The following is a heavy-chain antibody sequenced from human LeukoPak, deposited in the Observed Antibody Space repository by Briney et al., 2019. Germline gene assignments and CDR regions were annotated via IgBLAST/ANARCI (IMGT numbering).Heavy chain of an antibody. V-gene: IGHV1-18*01. CDR3: ARELLNTYYYDSSGPIGAFDI. D-gene: IGHD3-22*01. CDR1: GYTFTSYG. J-gene: IGHJ3*02. CDR2: ISAYNGNT. Sequence: EASVKVSCKASGYTFTSYGISWVRQAPGQGLEWMGWISAYNGNTNYAQKLQGRVTMTTDTSTSTAYMELRSLRSDDTAVYYCARELLNTYYYDSSGPIGAFDIWGQGTMVTVFS.